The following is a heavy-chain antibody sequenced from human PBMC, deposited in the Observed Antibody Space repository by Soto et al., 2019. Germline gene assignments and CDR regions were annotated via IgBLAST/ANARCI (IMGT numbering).Heavy chain of an antibody. J-gene: IGHJ6*02. V-gene: IGHV4-30-4*01. CDR3: ARDGSGSYYYYYGMDV. D-gene: IGHD3-10*01. CDR1: GGSISSGDYY. CDR2: IYYSGST. Sequence: SETLSLTCTVSGGSISSGDYYWSWIRQPPWKGLEWIGYIYYSGSTYYNPSLKSRVTISVDTSKNQFSLKLSSVTAADTAVYYCARDGSGSYYYYYGMDVWGQGXTVTVYS.